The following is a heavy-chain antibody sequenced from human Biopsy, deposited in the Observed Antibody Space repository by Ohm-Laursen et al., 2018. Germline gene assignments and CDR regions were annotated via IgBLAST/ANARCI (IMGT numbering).Heavy chain of an antibody. CDR2: IYDRGSTA. D-gene: IGHD6-19*01. CDR1: GDSVSSGSFY. J-gene: IGHJ4*02. CDR3: ARGMRSSGWPYFDP. Sequence: SETLSLTCTVSGDSVSSGSFYWTWIRQPPGQGLEYIGYIYDRGSTANYNPSLESRVTMLVDMPKNQFSLKLSSVTAADTAIYYCARGMRSSGWPYFDPWGQGTLVTVSS. V-gene: IGHV4-61*01.